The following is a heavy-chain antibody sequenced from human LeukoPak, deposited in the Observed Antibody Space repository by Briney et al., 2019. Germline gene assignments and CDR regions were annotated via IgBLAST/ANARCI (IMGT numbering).Heavy chain of an antibody. V-gene: IGHV1-2*02. Sequence: ASVKVSCKASGYTFTDDYIHWVRQAPGQGLEWMGWINVNSGGTNYAQRFYARVTMTRDTSISTAYMELSRLRSDDTGVFYCARSPHILTGENFDFWGQGTLVTVSS. D-gene: IGHD3-9*01. J-gene: IGHJ4*02. CDR2: INVNSGGT. CDR3: ARSPHILTGENFDF. CDR1: GYTFTDDY.